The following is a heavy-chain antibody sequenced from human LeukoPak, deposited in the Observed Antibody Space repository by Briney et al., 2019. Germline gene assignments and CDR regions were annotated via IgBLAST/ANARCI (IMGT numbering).Heavy chain of an antibody. CDR3: AKPYSGFDNWFDP. CDR1: GFTFSSYA. D-gene: IGHD5-12*01. CDR2: ISGSGSGT. J-gene: IGHJ5*02. Sequence: WGSLRLSCVVSGFTFSSYAMSWVRQAPGKGLEWVSAISGSGSGTYYADSVKGRVTISRDNSKSTLYLQMNKLRAEDTAVYYCAKPYSGFDNWFDPWGQGTLVTVSA. V-gene: IGHV3-23*01.